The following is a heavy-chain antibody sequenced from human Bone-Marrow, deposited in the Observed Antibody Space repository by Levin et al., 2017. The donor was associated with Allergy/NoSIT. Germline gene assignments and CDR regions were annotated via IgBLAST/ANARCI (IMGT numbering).Heavy chain of an antibody. J-gene: IGHJ4*02. CDR3: ANGGYNGQFDY. V-gene: IGHV3-9*01. CDR1: GFTFDDYG. D-gene: IGHD5-12*01. Sequence: SLKISCAASGFTFDDYGMHWVRQVPGKGLEWVSGISWNSVNINYADSVRGRFTISRDNAKNSLYLQMNSLRPEDTAIYYCANGGYNGQFDYWGQGTLVSVSS. CDR2: ISWNSVNI.